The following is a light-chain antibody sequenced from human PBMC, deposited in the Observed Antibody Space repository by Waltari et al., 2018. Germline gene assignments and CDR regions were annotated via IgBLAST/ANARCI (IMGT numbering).Light chain of an antibody. V-gene: IGKV3-20*01. CDR1: QSVSRS. CDR2: GAS. J-gene: IGKJ1*01. Sequence: IVLTQSPGTLSLSPGERATLSCRASQSVSRSLAWYQQKPGQAPKLLIYGASTRATGCPDRFSGRGSGTDFSLTISSLEPEDFAIYFCQHYVRLPATFGQGTKVEIK. CDR3: QHYVRLPAT.